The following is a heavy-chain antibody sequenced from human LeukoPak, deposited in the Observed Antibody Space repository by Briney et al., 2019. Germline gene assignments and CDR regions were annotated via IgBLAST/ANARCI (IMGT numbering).Heavy chain of an antibody. D-gene: IGHD2-2*01. CDR2: IFYSGST. Sequence: SQTPSLTCTVSGGSISYYYWSWIRQPPGKGLEWIGYIFYSGSTNYNPSLTSRVTMSIDTSKNQVSLKLTSVTAADTAVYYCARSGFCSSASCSAYNYYGLYVWGQGTTVTVSS. CDR1: GGSISYYY. CDR3: ARSGFCSSASCSAYNYYGLYV. J-gene: IGHJ6*02. V-gene: IGHV4-59*08.